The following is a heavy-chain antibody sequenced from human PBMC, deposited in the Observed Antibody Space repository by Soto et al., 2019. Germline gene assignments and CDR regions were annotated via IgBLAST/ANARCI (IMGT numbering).Heavy chain of an antibody. V-gene: IGHV3-48*01. CDR3: ARDWSSSSWYVRGWFDP. J-gene: IGHJ5*02. CDR2: ISSSSSTI. D-gene: IGHD6-13*01. CDR1: GFTFSSYS. Sequence: GGSLRLSCAASGFTFSSYSMNWVRQAPGKGLEWVSYISSSSSTIYYADSVKGRFTISRDNAKNSLYLQMNSLRAEDTAVYYCARDWSSSSWYVRGWFDPWGQGTLVTVSS.